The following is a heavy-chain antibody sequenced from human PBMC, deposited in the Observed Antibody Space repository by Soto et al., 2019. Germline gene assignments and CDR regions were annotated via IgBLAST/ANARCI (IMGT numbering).Heavy chain of an antibody. D-gene: IGHD1-26*01. V-gene: IGHV4-61*08. CDR1: GGSVSSSDYH. J-gene: IGHJ4*02. Sequence: PPETFCLTCTVSGGSVSSSDYHWNWVRQPPGKGLEWIGNVYYNGNTNYNPSLKSRLTISLDTSKNQFSLRLTSVTAADTAVYYCTRYSGTYAADYWGQGALVTVS. CDR3: TRYSGTYAADY. CDR2: VYYNGNT.